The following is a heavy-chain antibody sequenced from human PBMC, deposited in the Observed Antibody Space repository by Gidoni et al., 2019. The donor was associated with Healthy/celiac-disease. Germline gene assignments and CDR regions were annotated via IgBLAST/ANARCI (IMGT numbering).Heavy chain of an antibody. CDR2: IYYSGST. D-gene: IGHD5-12*01. J-gene: IGHJ4*02. CDR3: ARVSGYEKGYDY. CDR1: GGSISSYY. Sequence: QVQLQESGPGLVKPSETLSLTCTVSGGSISSYYWSWIRQPPGKGLEWIGYIYYSGSTNYNPSFKSRVTISVDTSKNQFSLKLSSVTAADTAVYYCARVSGYEKGYDYWGQGTLVTVSS. V-gene: IGHV4-59*01.